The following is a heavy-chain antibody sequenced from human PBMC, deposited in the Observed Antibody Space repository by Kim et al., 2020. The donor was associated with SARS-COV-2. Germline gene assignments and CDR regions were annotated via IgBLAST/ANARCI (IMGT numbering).Heavy chain of an antibody. CDR2: GGTT. D-gene: IGHD3-10*01. CDR3: TGFGEGY. J-gene: IGHJ4*02. V-gene: IGHV3-15*01. Sequence: GGTTDYAAPVKGRFTISRDDSKNTLYLQMNTLKTEDTAVDYCTGFGEGYWGQGTLVTVSS.